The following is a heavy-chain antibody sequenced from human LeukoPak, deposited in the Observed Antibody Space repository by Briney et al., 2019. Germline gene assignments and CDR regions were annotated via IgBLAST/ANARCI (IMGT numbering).Heavy chain of an antibody. CDR3: ARVVGTNHFDY. V-gene: IGHV4-59*01. CDR2: IYYSGST. CDR1: GGSISSYY. D-gene: IGHD6-19*01. J-gene: IGHJ4*02. Sequence: SETLSLSCTVSGGSISSYYWSWIRQPPGKGLEWIGYIYYSGSTNYNPSLKSRVPISVDTSKNQFSLKLSSVTAADTAVYYCARVVGTNHFDYWGQGTLVTVSS.